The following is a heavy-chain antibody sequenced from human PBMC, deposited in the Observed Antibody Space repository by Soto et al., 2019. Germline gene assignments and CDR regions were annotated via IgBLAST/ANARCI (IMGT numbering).Heavy chain of an antibody. V-gene: IGHV3-74*01. Sequence: EVQLVESGGGLVQPGGSLRLSCAASGITLSNYWVHWVRQAPGKGLVWVARISSDGSSTSYADSVKGRFTISRDNAKNTLYLQTNSLRAEDMAVYYCAYFTSGYHTWGQGTLVTVSS. CDR1: GITLSNYW. CDR2: ISSDGSST. D-gene: IGHD3-3*01. CDR3: AYFTSGYHT. J-gene: IGHJ4*02.